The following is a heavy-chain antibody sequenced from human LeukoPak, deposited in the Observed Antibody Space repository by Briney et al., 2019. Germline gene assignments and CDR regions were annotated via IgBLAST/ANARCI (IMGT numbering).Heavy chain of an antibody. CDR1: GFTFSSYG. Sequence: PGGSLRLSCAASGFTFSSYGMHWVRQAPGKGLEWVAVIWYDGSNKYYADSVKGRFTISRDNSKNTLYLQMNSLRAEDTAVYYCARGRYYDSSGYDYFDYWGQGTLVTVSS. D-gene: IGHD3-22*01. J-gene: IGHJ4*02. V-gene: IGHV3-33*08. CDR3: ARGRYYDSSGYDYFDY. CDR2: IWYDGSNK.